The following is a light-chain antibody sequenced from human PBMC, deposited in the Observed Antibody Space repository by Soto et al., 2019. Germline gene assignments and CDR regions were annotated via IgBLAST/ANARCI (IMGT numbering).Light chain of an antibody. Sequence: DIQMTQSPSSLSASVGDRVTITCQASQDISSYLNWFQQKPGKAPNLLIFDASKLQTGVPSRFSGCGSGTDFTFTISGLQPEDIATYYCQQYDNLLAPTFGGGTRVDI. V-gene: IGKV1-33*01. J-gene: IGKJ4*01. CDR1: QDISSY. CDR2: DAS. CDR3: QQYDNLLAPT.